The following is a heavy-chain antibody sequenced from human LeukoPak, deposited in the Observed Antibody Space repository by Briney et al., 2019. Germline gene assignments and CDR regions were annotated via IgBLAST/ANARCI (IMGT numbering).Heavy chain of an antibody. CDR1: GLTFRNYL. CDR2: IRYYGSKK. D-gene: IGHD2-2*01. J-gene: IGHJ6*03. Sequence: QPAGPLSLSCAASGLTFRNYLMHGLPAAPDGGREGGSFIRYYGSKKYYADTLKRRFTISRDNYKNPLYLQMTRLRAEDTAVYYCAKDSGVVVVRAQDYYYMNVWGEETTVTVS. V-gene: IGHV3-30*02. CDR3: AKDSGVVVVRAQDYYYMNV.